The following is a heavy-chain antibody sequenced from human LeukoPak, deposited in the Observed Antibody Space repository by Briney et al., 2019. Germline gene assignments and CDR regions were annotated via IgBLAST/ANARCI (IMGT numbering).Heavy chain of an antibody. D-gene: IGHD3-3*01. Sequence: SETLSLTCAVYGGSFSGYYWSWIRQPPGKGLEWIGEIYHSGSTNYNPSLKSRVTISVDKSKNQFSLKLSSVTAADTAVYYCARYLLEWFSRYYYMDVWGKGTTVTVSS. CDR3: ARYLLEWFSRYYYMDV. V-gene: IGHV4-34*01. J-gene: IGHJ6*03. CDR2: IYHSGST. CDR1: GGSFSGYY.